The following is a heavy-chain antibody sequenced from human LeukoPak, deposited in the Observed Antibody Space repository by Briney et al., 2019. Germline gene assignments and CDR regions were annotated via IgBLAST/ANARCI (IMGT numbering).Heavy chain of an antibody. CDR3: ARLAANGRRYYYYYYYMDV. D-gene: IGHD2-8*01. Sequence: GGSLRLSCAASGFTFDDYGMSWVRQAPGKGLEWVSGINWNGGSTGYADSVKGRFTISRDNAKNSLYLQMSSLRAEDTALYYCARLAANGRRYYYYYYYMDVWGKGTTVTVSS. CDR1: GFTFDDYG. CDR2: INWNGGST. V-gene: IGHV3-20*04. J-gene: IGHJ6*03.